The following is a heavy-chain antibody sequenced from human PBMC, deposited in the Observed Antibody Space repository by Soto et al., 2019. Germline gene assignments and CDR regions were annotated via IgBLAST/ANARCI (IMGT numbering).Heavy chain of an antibody. Sequence: GGSLRLSCAASGFTFSKFDIHWVRQPPGKGLEWVGVISYDGTKKYYADSVKGRFTISRDNAKNSLYLQMNSLRVEDTAVYYCTTAERGKTGTRIWGQGTLVTVSS. V-gene: IGHV3-30-3*01. J-gene: IGHJ4*02. CDR3: TTAERGKTGTRI. CDR1: GFTFSKFD. D-gene: IGHD1-1*01. CDR2: ISYDGTKK.